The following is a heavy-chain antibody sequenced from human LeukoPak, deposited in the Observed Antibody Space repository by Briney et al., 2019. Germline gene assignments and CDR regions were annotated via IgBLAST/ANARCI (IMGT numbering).Heavy chain of an antibody. CDR2: INHSGST. CDR3: ARSRGGYSYGYFDY. CDR1: GGSFSGYY. D-gene: IGHD5-18*01. Sequence: KASETLSLTCAVYGGSFSGYYWSWIRQPPGKGLEWIGEINHSGSTNYNPSLKSRVTISVDTSKNQFSLKLSSVTAADTAVYYCARSRGGYSYGYFDYWGQGTLVTVSS. V-gene: IGHV4-34*01. J-gene: IGHJ4*02.